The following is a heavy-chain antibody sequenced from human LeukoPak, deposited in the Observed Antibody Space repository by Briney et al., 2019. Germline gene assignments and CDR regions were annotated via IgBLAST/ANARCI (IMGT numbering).Heavy chain of an antibody. CDR2: VNQDGSEK. CDR3: ARGTDTAILDY. D-gene: IGHD5-18*01. J-gene: IGHJ4*02. V-gene: IGHV3-7*02. CDR1: GLTFSNYW. Sequence: PGGSLRLSCAASGLTFSNYWMSWVRQAPGKGLEWVANVNQDGSEKYYVDSVKGRFTISRDNAKNSLYLQMNRLRDEDSAVYYCARGTDTAILDYWGQGTLVTVSS.